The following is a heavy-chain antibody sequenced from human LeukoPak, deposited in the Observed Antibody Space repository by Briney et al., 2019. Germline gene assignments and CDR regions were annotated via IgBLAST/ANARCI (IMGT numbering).Heavy chain of an antibody. CDR1: GYTFTSYD. V-gene: IGHV1-8*01. CDR3: ARRAGSGSYYILLIFDY. J-gene: IGHJ4*02. D-gene: IGHD3-10*01. Sequence: ASVKVSCKASGYTFTSYDINWVRQATGQGLEWMGWMNPNSGNTGYAQKFQGRVTMTRNTSISTAYMELSSLRSEDTAVYYCARRAGSGSYYILLIFDYWGQGTLVIVSS. CDR2: MNPNSGNT.